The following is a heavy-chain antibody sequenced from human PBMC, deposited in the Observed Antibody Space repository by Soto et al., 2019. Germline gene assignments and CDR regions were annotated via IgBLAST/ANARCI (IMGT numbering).Heavy chain of an antibody. Sequence: QLQLQESGPGLVKPSETLSLTCTVSGGSISSSSYYWGWIRQPPGKGLEWIGSIYYSGSTYYNPSLQSRVTISVDTSKNQFSLELSSCAAADPAGYYCASFTMVSFYWGQGTLVTVSS. CDR3: ASFTMVSFY. J-gene: IGHJ4*02. CDR2: IYYSGST. CDR1: GGSISSSSYY. D-gene: IGHD3-10*01. V-gene: IGHV4-39*01.